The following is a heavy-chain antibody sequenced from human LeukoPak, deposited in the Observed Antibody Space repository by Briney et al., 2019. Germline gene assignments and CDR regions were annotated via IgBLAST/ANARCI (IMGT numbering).Heavy chain of an antibody. J-gene: IGHJ4*02. CDR1: GGTFSSYA. CDR2: INTNTGSP. D-gene: IGHD6-19*01. CDR3: AREYPHSSGWYGYFDY. Sequence: GASVKVSCKASGGTFSSYAISWVRQAPGQGLEWMGWINTNTGSPTYAQGFTGRFVFSLDTSVSTAYLQISSLKAEDTAVYYCAREYPHSSGWYGYFDYWGQGTLVTVSS. V-gene: IGHV7-4-1*02.